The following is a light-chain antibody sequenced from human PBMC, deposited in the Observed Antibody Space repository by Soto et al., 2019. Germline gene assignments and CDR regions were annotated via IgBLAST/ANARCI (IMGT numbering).Light chain of an antibody. CDR3: TSYTTSTTVS. V-gene: IGLV2-14*01. J-gene: IGLJ2*01. CDR1: SSDVGAYNY. CDR2: EVS. Sequence: QSALTQPVSVSGSPGQSITISCTGTSSDVGAYNYVSWYQQHPGQAPKLMIYEVSNRPSGISNRFSGSKSGNTASLTISGLQAEDEADYYCTSYTTSTTVSFGGGTKLTVL.